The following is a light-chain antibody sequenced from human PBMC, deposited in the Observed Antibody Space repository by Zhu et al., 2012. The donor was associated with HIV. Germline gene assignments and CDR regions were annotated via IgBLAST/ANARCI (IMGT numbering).Light chain of an antibody. J-gene: IGKJ1*01. CDR2: YAS. V-gene: IGKV3-20*01. CDR1: QSVSRNF. Sequence: LTQSPSFLSASVGDRVTISCRASQSVSRNFLAWYQHKSGQAPRLLIYYASTRATGIPDRFTGSGSGTDFTLTINRLEPEDFALYFCQQYGSSPWTFGQGTMIDIK. CDR3: QQYGSSPWT.